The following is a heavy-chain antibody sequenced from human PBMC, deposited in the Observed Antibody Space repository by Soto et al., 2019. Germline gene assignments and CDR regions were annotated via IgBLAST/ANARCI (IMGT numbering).Heavy chain of an antibody. CDR1: GGSISSGGYS. Sequence: SEPLSLTCAVSGGSISSGGYSWSWIRQPPGKGLEWIGYIYHSGSTYYNPSLKSRVTISVDRSKNQFSLKLSSVPAADTAVYYCARVWGTACISTSCPGLGMDVWGQGTTVTVSS. J-gene: IGHJ6*02. V-gene: IGHV4-30-2*01. CDR2: IYHSGST. D-gene: IGHD2-2*01. CDR3: ARVWGTACISTSCPGLGMDV.